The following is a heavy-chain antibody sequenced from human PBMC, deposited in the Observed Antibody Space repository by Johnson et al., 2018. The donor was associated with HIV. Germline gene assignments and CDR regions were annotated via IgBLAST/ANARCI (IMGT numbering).Heavy chain of an antibody. D-gene: IGHD5-24*01. J-gene: IGHJ3*02. CDR3: ARDLRWSYDAFDI. V-gene: IGHV3-9*01. Sequence: ESGGGLVQPGRSLRLSCAASGFTFDDYAMHWVRQAPGKGLEWVSGISWNSGSIGYADSVKGRFTISRDNAKNSLYLQMNSLRAEDTAVYYCARDLRWSYDAFDIWGQGTMVTVSS. CDR2: ISWNSGSI. CDR1: GFTFDDYA.